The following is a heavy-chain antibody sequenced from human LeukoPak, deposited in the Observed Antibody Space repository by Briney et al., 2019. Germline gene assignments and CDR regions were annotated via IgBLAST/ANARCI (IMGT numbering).Heavy chain of an antibody. D-gene: IGHD6-13*01. CDR3: ARLDTAAALTYSAFDI. CDR1: GGSISSYS. CDR2: IYYSGST. Sequence: SETLSLTCTVSGGSISSYSWSWIRQPPGKGLEWIGYIYYSGSTNYNPSLKSRVTISVDTSKNQFSLKLSSVTAADTAVYYCARLDTAAALTYSAFDIWGQGTMVTVSS. V-gene: IGHV4-59*01. J-gene: IGHJ3*02.